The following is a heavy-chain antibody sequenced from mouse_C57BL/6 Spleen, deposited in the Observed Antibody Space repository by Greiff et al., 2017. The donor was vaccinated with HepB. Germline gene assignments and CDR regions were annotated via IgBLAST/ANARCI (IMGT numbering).Heavy chain of an antibody. V-gene: IGHV1-82*01. J-gene: IGHJ4*01. CDR3: ARNYDGDY. Sequence: QVQLKESGPELVKPGASVKISCKASGYAFSSSWMNWVKQRPGKGLEWIGRIYPGDGDTNYNGKFKGKATLTADKSSSTAYMQLSSLTSEDSAVYFCARNYDGDYWGQGTSVTVSS. CDR1: GYAFSSSW. CDR2: IYPGDGDT. D-gene: IGHD1-1*01.